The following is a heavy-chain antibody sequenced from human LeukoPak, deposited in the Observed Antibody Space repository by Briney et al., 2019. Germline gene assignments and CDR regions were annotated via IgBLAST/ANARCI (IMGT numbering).Heavy chain of an antibody. J-gene: IGHJ5*02. D-gene: IGHD2-2*01. V-gene: IGHV1-2*02. Sequence: SVKVSCKASGYTFTRYYMHWVRQAPGQGLEWMGWINPNSGGTNNVQKVQGRVTMTRDTYISTPYMQLSTLRSDDTAVYYCARERYQLLFHNFFDPWGQGTLVTVSS. CDR2: INPNSGGT. CDR1: GYTFTRYY. CDR3: ARERYQLLFHNFFDP.